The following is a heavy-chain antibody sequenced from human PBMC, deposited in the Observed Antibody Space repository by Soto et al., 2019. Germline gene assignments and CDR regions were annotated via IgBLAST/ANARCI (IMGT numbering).Heavy chain of an antibody. V-gene: IGHV3-23*01. J-gene: IGHJ4*02. CDR3: AKGEGCSSTSCLLDY. D-gene: IGHD2-2*01. CDR2: ISVSGGST. Sequence: PGGSLRLSCAASGFTFSTYAMSWVRQAPGKGLEWVSAISVSGGSTYYADSVKGRFTISRDNSKNTLYLQMNSLRAEDTAVYYCAKGEGCSSTSCLLDYWGQGTLVTVSS. CDR1: GFTFSTYA.